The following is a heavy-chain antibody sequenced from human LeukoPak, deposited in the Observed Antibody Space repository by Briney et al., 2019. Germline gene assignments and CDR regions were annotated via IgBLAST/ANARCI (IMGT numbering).Heavy chain of an antibody. D-gene: IGHD3-16*01. CDR2: FYNSGRS. J-gene: IGHJ4*02. Sequence: SSETLSLTCTVSDDSISDYYRGWIRQPPGKGLEWIGYFYNSGRSTDNPSLKSRVTISADTSKNHFSLKLNSVTTADTAVYYCTRGAGWLIDYWGQGILVTVSS. V-gene: IGHV4-59*01. CDR3: TRGAGWLIDY. CDR1: DDSISDYY.